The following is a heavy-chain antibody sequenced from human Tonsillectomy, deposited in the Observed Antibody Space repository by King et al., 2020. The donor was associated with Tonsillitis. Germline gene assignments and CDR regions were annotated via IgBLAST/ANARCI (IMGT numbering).Heavy chain of an antibody. V-gene: IGHV4-4*02. CDR2: IYHSGST. CDR3: ATAYYDFWSGHRTMDS. Sequence: QLQESGPGLVKPSGTLSLTCAVSGGSISSSNWWSWVRQPPGKGLEWIGEIYHSGSTNYNPSLKSRVTISGDKSKNHFSLKVSSVTAADTAVYYCATAYYDFWSGHRTMDSWGQGTPVTVSS. CDR1: GGSISSSNW. D-gene: IGHD3-3*01. J-gene: IGHJ6*02.